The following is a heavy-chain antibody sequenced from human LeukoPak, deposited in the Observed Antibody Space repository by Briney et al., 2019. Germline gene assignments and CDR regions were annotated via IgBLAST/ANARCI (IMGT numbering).Heavy chain of an antibody. D-gene: IGHD1-7*01. CDR2: IYYSGST. J-gene: IGHJ4*02. Sequence: SETLSLTCTVSGGSISSSSYYWGWIRQPPGKGLEWIGSIYYSGSTFYNPSLKSRVTISVDTSKNQFSLKLRSVTAADTAMFYCARLYGNFQNYYDYWGQGTLVAVSS. CDR1: GGSISSSSYY. CDR3: ARLYGNFQNYYDY. V-gene: IGHV4-39*07.